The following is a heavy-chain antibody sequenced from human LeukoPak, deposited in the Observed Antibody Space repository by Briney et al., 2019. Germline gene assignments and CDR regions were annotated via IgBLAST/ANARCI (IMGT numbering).Heavy chain of an antibody. CDR3: ARDPPGSGSYLDY. D-gene: IGHD3-10*01. V-gene: IGHV4-59*01. J-gene: IGHJ4*02. CDR2: VYYTGST. Sequence: SETLSFTCTVSTDSITTYYWTWVRQPPGEGLEYIGYVYYTGSTNYNPSLKSRVTISLDTSKNQFSLKLTSVTAADAAVYYCARDPPGSGSYLDYWGQGTLVTVSS. CDR1: TDSITTYY.